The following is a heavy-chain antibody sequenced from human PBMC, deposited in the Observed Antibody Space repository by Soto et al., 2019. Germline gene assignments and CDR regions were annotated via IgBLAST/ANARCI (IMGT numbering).Heavy chain of an antibody. J-gene: IGHJ6*02. CDR2: IYYSGST. CDR1: GGSISSGDYY. Sequence: SETLSLTCTVSGGSISSGDYYWSWIRQPPGKGLEWVGYIYYSGSTYYNPSLKSRVTISVDTSKNQFSLKLSSVTAADTAVYYCAGELSTSSYGMDVWGQGTTVTVSS. D-gene: IGHD3-16*01. V-gene: IGHV4-30-4*01. CDR3: AGELSTSSYGMDV.